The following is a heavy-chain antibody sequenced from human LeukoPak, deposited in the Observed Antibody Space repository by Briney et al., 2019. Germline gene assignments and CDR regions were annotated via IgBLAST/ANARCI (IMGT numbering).Heavy chain of an antibody. CDR2: IYSDNT. D-gene: IGHD3-9*01. Sequence: GGSLRLSCTVSGFTVSSNSMSWVRQAPGEGLEWVSFIYSDNTHYSDSVKGRFTISRDNSKNTLYLQMNSLRAEDTAVYYCARDRYYDILTGYYPDAFDIWGQGTMVTVSS. J-gene: IGHJ3*02. CDR1: GFTVSSNS. CDR3: ARDRYYDILTGYYPDAFDI. V-gene: IGHV3-53*01.